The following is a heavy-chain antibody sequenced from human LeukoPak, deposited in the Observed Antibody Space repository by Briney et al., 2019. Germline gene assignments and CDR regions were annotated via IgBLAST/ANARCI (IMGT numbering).Heavy chain of an antibody. CDR3: TTEVRFLGWSRGPGD. J-gene: IGHJ4*02. Sequence: SGGSLRLSCAASGFTFNNAWMSWVRLAPGKGLEWVGRIKSKTDGGTTDYAAPVKGRFTISRDDSKNTLYLQMNSLKTEDTAVYYCTTEVRFLGWSRGPGDWGQGTLVTVSS. D-gene: IGHD3-3*01. CDR1: GFTFNNAW. CDR2: IKSKTDGGTT. V-gene: IGHV3-15*01.